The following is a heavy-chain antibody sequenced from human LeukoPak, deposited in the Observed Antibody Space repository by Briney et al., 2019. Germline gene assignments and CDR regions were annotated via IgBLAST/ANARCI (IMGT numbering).Heavy chain of an antibody. CDR2: ISGSGGST. D-gene: IGHD3-10*01. V-gene: IGHV3-23*01. CDR3: AKFGGAINRVDY. J-gene: IGHJ4*02. Sequence: GGSLRLSCAASGFTFSSYAMSWVRQAPGKGLEWVSAISGSGGSTYYADSVKGRFTTSRDNSKNTLYLQMNSLRAEDTAVYYCAKFGGAINRVDYWGQGTLVTVSS. CDR1: GFTFSSYA.